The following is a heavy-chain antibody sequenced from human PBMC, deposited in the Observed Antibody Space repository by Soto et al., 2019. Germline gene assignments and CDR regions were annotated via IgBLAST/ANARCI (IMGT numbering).Heavy chain of an antibody. CDR1: GFTVSDNY. D-gene: IGHD2-15*01. CDR3: AREGVIPARDDY. J-gene: IGHJ4*02. CDR2: IYSGGST. V-gene: IGHV3-66*01. Sequence: GGSLRLSCAASGFTVSDNYMNWVRQAPGKGLEWVSIIYSGGSTFYADSVKGRFTISRDSSKNTLYLQMNNLRAEDTAVYYCAREGVIPARDDYWGQGTLVTVSS.